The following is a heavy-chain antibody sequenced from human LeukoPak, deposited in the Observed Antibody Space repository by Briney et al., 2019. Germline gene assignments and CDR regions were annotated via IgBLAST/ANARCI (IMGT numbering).Heavy chain of an antibody. CDR1: GGSFSGYY. V-gene: IGHV4-34*01. CDR2: INHSGST. CDR3: ARGRAFDI. Sequence: SETLSLTCAVYGGSFSGYYWSWIRQPPGKGLKCIGEINHSGSTNYNPSLKSRVTISVDTSKNQFSLKLSSVTAADTAVYYCARGRAFDIWGQGTMVTVSS. J-gene: IGHJ3*02.